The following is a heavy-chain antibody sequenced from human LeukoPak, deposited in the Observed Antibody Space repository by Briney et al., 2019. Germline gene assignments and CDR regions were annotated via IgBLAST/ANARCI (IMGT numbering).Heavy chain of an antibody. CDR2: ISGSGDIT. Sequence: GGSLRLSCSASGFTFSSYAMHWVRQAPGKGLDYVSAISGSGDITYYADSVKCRFTISRDNSKNTLYLQMSSLTPEDAAVYYCLIDGMAVPGTAPLDYWGEGVLVTVSS. D-gene: IGHD6-19*01. CDR1: GFTFSSYA. CDR3: LIDGMAVPGTAPLDY. J-gene: IGHJ4*02. V-gene: IGHV3-64D*09.